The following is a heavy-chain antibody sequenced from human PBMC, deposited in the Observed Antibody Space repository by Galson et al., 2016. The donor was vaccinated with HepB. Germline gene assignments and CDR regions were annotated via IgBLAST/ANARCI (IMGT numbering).Heavy chain of an antibody. D-gene: IGHD3-10*01. V-gene: IGHV1-46*01. J-gene: IGHJ4*02. CDR2: INPSGGST. Sequence: SVKVSCKASGYTFTTYYLHWVRQAPGQGLEWMGIINPSGGSTNYAQKFQGRVTMTRDSSTSTVYMELSSLRYEDTAVYYCARVKGWFGEFIDYWGQGTLVTVSS. CDR3: ARVKGWFGEFIDY. CDR1: GYTFTTYY.